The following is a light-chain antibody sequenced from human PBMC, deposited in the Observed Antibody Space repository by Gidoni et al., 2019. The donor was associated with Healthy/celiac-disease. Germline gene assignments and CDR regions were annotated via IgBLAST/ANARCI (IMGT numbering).Light chain of an antibody. CDR1: QDISNY. V-gene: IGKV1-33*01. CDR3: QPYDNLPYT. CDR2: DAT. Sequence: DIQITQSPSSLSASAGDRVTITCQARQDISNYLHWYQQNPGKAPKLLIYDATNLETGVPSRFSGSGAGTDFTFTISSLQPEDIATYYCQPYDNLPYTFGQGTKLEIK. J-gene: IGKJ2*01.